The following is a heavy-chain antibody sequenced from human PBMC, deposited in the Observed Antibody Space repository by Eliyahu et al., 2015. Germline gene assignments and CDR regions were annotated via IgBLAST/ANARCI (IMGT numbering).Heavy chain of an antibody. Sequence: QVQLQESGPGLVKPSGTLSLTCAVSGDSISVRHWWSWVRQSPGKGLEWIGEIYHSGSTVYNPSLQSRVTISVDKSKNQFSLKLDSMTAADTAVYYCARVTTLTRSIYVVFDYWGQGTLVTVSS. CDR2: IYHSGST. V-gene: IGHV4-4*02. J-gene: IGHJ4*02. D-gene: IGHD4-11*01. CDR3: ARVTTLTRSIYVVFDY. CDR1: GDSISVRHW.